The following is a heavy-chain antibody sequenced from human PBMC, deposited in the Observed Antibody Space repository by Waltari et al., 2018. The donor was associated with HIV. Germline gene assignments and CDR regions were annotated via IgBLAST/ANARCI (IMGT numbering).Heavy chain of an antibody. V-gene: IGHV3-23*01. CDR3: VKDQGSYIGWGDV. J-gene: IGHJ4*02. Sequence: EVQMLESGGGLVHPGGSLRLSCAASGFTFDKYAMYGVRQSPGKGVEWISYVSVSGSVTYYADFVKCRFVASRDNSKSTLYLQMNSLRVEDTARYYCVKDQGSYIGWGDVWGPGTVVTVSS. CDR2: VSVSGSVT. CDR1: GFTFDKYA. D-gene: IGHD3-10*01.